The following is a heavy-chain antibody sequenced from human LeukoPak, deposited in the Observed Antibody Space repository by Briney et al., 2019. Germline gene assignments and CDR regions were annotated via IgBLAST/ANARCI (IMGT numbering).Heavy chain of an antibody. CDR2: ISSSSSYI. D-gene: IGHD3-16*02. V-gene: IGHV3-21*01. J-gene: IGHJ4*02. CDR3: ASPTMITFGGVIPAFDY. CDR1: GFTFSSYS. Sequence: GGSLRLSCAASGFTFSSYSMNWVRQAPGKGLEWVSSISSSSSYIYYADSVKGRFTISRDNAKNSLYLQMNSLRAEDTAVYYCASPTMITFGGVIPAFDYWGQGTLVTVSS.